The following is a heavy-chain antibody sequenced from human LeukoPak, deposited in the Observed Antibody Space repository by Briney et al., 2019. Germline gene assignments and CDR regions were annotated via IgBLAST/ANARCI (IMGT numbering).Heavy chain of an antibody. CDR3: AGALRPLDC. V-gene: IGHV3-7*03. D-gene: IGHD3-16*01. CDR2: IKDEGSEK. CDR1: GFTFTSHW. J-gene: IGHJ4*02. Sequence: GSLRLSCAASGFTFTSHWMTWVRQAPGKGLEWVANIKDEGSEKYYVDSVKGRFTISRDNAKNSLYLQMNSLRVEDTAVYYCAGALRPLDCWGQGTLVTVSS.